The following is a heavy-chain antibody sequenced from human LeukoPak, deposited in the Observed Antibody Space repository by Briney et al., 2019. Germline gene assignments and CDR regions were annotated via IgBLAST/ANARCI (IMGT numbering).Heavy chain of an antibody. V-gene: IGHV3-21*01. CDR1: GFTLSSHN. CDR3: ARGSIATRPTFFDY. Sequence: PGGSLRLSCAASGFTLSSHNINWVRQAPGKGLEWVSSISSSSSYIYYADSVKGRFTISRDNAKNSLYLQMDSLRDEDTAVYYCARGSIATRPTFFDYWGQGTLVTVSS. J-gene: IGHJ4*02. D-gene: IGHD6-6*01. CDR2: ISSSSSYI.